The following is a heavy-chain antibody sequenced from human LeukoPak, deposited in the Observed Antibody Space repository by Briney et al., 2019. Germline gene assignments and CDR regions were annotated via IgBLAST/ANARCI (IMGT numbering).Heavy chain of an antibody. V-gene: IGHV4-30-4*08. D-gene: IGHD3-3*01. CDR2: IYYSGST. CDR3: ARDPDYDFWSGYYPDAFDI. J-gene: IGHJ3*02. Sequence: SETLSLTCTVSGGSISSGDYYWSWIRQPPGKGLEWIGYIYYSGSTYYNPSLKSRVTISVDTSKNQFSLKLSSVTAADTAVYYCARDPDYDFWSGYYPDAFDIWGQGTMVTVSS. CDR1: GGSISSGDYY.